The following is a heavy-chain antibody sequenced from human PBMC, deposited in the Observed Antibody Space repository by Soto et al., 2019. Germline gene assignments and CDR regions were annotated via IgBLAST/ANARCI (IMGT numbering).Heavy chain of an antibody. Sequence: PGGSLRLSCSGSGFTFSHHSLYWVRQPPGKGLQCVSSISGSGGNIYYAESVKGRFTISRDNSKNTLYLQMTSLSSEDSAVYYCVKVSGYCTGGSCFSYFDYWGHGPPVTVSS. J-gene: IGHJ4*01. CDR3: VKVSGYCTGGSCFSYFDY. CDR2: ISGSGGNI. D-gene: IGHD2-15*01. V-gene: IGHV3-64D*06. CDR1: GFTFSHHS.